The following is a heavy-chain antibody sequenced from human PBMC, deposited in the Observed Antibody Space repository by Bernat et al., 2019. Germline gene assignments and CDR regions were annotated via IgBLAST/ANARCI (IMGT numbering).Heavy chain of an antibody. Sequence: QVQLQESGPGLVKPSETLSLTCTVSGGSISSYYWGWIRQPPGKGLEWIGSIYYSGSTYYNPSLKSRVTISVDTSKNQFSLKLSSVTAADTAVYYCARHPSITMINYYGMDVWGQGTTVTVSS. V-gene: IGHV4-39*01. D-gene: IGHD3-22*01. J-gene: IGHJ6*02. CDR3: ARHPSITMINYYGMDV. CDR2: IYYSGST. CDR1: GGSISSYY.